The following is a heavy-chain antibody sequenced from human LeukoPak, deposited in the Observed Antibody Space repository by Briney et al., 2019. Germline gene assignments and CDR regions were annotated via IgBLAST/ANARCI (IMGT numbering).Heavy chain of an antibody. CDR3: ARDRDRKATFDY. D-gene: IGHD1-14*01. V-gene: IGHV4-59*01. CDR1: GGSISSYY. CDR2: IFYSGNT. Sequence: SETLSPTCTVSGGSISSYYWSWIRQPPGKGLEWIGYIFYSGNTNYNPSLKSRVTISVDTSKNQFSLKLSSVTAADTAVYYCARDRDRKATFDYWGQGTLVTVSS. J-gene: IGHJ4*02.